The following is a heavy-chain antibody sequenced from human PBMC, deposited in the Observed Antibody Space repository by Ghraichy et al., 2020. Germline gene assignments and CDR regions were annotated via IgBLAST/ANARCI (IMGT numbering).Heavy chain of an antibody. CDR2: SINSGRT. CDR3: AMTLVRRDGHNVDY. V-gene: IGHV4-34*12. D-gene: IGHD5-24*01. CDR1: GGSFSGYY. J-gene: IGHJ4*02. Sequence: SETLSLTCAVYGGSFSGYYWNWIRQPPGKGLEWIWESINSGRTTYNPSLKSRVTISVDTSKNQFSLKLTSVTAADTAVYYCAMTLVRRDGHNVDYWGQGTLVTVSS.